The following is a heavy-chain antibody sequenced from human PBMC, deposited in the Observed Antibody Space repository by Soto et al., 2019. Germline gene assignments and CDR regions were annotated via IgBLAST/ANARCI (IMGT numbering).Heavy chain of an antibody. CDR2: IFYTGVT. V-gene: IGHV4-61*03. CDR3: VRVLDSSWYADL. D-gene: IGHD3-22*01. Sequence: QVQLQESGPGLVKPSETLSLTCSVSGCSVSNASFYWTWIRQAPGTVLEYIGYIFYTGVTNYNPSLSSRVTISLDTSKNHFSLKLNSMTAADTAVYYCVRVLDSSWYADLWGRGTLVTVSS. CDR1: GCSVSNASFY. J-gene: IGHJ2*01.